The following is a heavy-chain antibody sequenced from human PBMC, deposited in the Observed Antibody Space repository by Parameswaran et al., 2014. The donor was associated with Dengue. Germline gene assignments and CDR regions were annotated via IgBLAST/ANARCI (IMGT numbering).Heavy chain of an antibody. J-gene: IGHJ4*02. D-gene: IGHD5-18*01. CDR2: IYNSGST. Sequence: ASETLSLTCSVSGGSISSDYWSWIRQPPGKGLEWIGYIYNSGSTNYNPSLKSRVTISVDTSKNQLSLKLSSVTAADTAVYYCARYHTPMVSFDYWGQGTLVTVSS. CDR1: GGSISSDY. V-gene: IGHV4-59*01. CDR3: ARYHTPMVSFDY.